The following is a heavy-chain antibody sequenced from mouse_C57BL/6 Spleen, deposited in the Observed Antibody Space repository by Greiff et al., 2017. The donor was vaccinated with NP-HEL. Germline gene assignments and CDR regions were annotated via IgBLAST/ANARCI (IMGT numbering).Heavy chain of an antibody. V-gene: IGHV5-17*01. CDR2: ISSGSSTI. J-gene: IGHJ4*01. D-gene: IGHD2-13*01. CDR1: GFTFSDYG. CDR3: ARRLLYAMDY. Sequence: DVQLQESGGGLVKPGGSLKLSCAASGFTFSDYGMHWVRQAPEKGLEWVAYISSGSSTIYYADTVKGRFTISRDNAKNTLFLQMTSLRSEDTAMYYCARRLLYAMDYWGQGTSVTVSS.